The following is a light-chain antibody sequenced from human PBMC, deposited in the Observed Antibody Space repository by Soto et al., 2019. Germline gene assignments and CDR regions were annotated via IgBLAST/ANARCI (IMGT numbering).Light chain of an antibody. Sequence: DIQMTQSPYSLSASVGDRVSMTVPVSQSISRYLNWYQQKAGKAPQLLIYDASSLYSGVPSRFSGSGSGTDFTLTVSSLQPEDFATYYCQQSDSIPITFGQGTRLETK. CDR2: DAS. CDR3: QQSDSIPIT. V-gene: IGKV1-39*01. J-gene: IGKJ5*01. CDR1: QSISRY.